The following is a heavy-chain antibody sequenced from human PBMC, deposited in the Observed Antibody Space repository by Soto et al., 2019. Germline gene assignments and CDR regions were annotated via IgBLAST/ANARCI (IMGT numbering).Heavy chain of an antibody. D-gene: IGHD3-22*01. Sequence: EVPLVESGGGLVQPGGSLRLSCAASGFTVSDNSMNWVRQAPGKGLEWVAVIYRGTTYYADSVKGRFTISRDNSKNGLYLPMSGRSSESTPVYFCVRECSSRVYESTVYCIDYWGEGTLVAISS. CDR2: IYRGTT. CDR1: GFTVSDNS. CDR3: VRECSSRVYESTVYCIDY. V-gene: IGHV3-66*01. J-gene: IGHJ4*02.